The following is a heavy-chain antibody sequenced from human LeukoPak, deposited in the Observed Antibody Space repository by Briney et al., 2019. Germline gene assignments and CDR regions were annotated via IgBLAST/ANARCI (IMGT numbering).Heavy chain of an antibody. CDR1: GFTFSSYA. CDR3: ASGPYCSSTSCSNPSRYYYYYYYMDV. V-gene: IGHV3-30-3*01. D-gene: IGHD2-2*01. Sequence: PGGSLRLSCAASGFTFSSYAMHWVRQAPGKGLEWVAVISYDGSNKYYADSVKGRFTISRDNSKNTLYLQMNSLRAEDTAVYYCASGPYCSSTSCSNPSRYYYYYYYMDVWGKGTTVTVSS. CDR2: ISYDGSNK. J-gene: IGHJ6*03.